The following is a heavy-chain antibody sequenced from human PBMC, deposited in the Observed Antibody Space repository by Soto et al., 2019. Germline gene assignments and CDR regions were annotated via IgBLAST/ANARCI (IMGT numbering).Heavy chain of an antibody. CDR1: GGTFSSYA. J-gene: IGHJ6*02. CDR2: IIPIFGTA. V-gene: IGHV1-69*01. D-gene: IGHD6-13*01. CDR3: ARSGIAAAGTLEATYYYYGMDV. Sequence: QVQLGQSGAEVKKPGSSVKVSCKASGGTFSSYAISWLRQAPGQGLEWMGGIIPIFGTANYAQKFQGRVTITADESTSTAYMELSSLRYEDTAVYYCARSGIAAAGTLEATYYYYGMDVWGQGTTVTVSS.